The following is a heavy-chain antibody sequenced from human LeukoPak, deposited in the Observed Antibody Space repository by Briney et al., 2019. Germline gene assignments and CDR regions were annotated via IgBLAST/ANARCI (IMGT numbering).Heavy chain of an antibody. CDR3: AKGGWIQLWLPDGGDFDY. J-gene: IGHJ4*02. D-gene: IGHD5-18*01. V-gene: IGHV3-30*18. CDR2: ISYDGSNK. CDR1: GFTFSSYG. Sequence: GGSLRLSCAASGFTFSSYGMHWVRQAPGKGLEWVAVISYDGSNKYYADSVKGRFTISRDNSKNTLYLQMNSLRAEDTAVYYCAKGGWIQLWLPDGGDFDYWGQGTLVTVSS.